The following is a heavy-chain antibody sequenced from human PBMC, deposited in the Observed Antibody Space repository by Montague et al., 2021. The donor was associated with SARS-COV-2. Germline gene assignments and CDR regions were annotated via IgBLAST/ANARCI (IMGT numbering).Heavy chain of an antibody. CDR1: GFTFSSYA. CDR3: ARDVFPPSSWPAEYFQH. J-gene: IGHJ1*01. D-gene: IGHD6-13*01. Sequence: SLRLSCAASGFTFSSYAMHWARQAPGKGLEWVAVISYDGSNKYYADSVKGRFTISRDNSKNTLYLQMNSLRAEDTAVYYCARDVFPPSSWPAEYFQHWGQGTLVTVSS. CDR2: ISYDGSNK. V-gene: IGHV3-30-3*01.